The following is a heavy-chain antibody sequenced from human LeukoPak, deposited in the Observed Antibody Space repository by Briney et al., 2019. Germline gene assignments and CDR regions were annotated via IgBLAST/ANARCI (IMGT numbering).Heavy chain of an antibody. D-gene: IGHD3-10*01. CDR2: IYTSGST. Sequence: ETLSLTCTVSGPSVRSYYWSWIRQPAGKGLEWIGRIYTSGSTNYNPSLKSRVTMSVDTSKNQFSLKLSSVTAADTAVYYCARSGYGSGSYLDYWGQGTLVTVSS. CDR3: ARSGYGSGSYLDY. CDR1: GPSVRSYY. J-gene: IGHJ4*02. V-gene: IGHV4-4*07.